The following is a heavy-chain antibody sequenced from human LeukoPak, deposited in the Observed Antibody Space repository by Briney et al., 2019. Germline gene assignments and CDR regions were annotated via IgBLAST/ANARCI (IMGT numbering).Heavy chain of an antibody. D-gene: IGHD6-19*01. CDR3: AKQPYSSGHPEYFQH. CDR2: ISDTGEST. J-gene: IGHJ1*01. V-gene: IGHV3-23*01. Sequence: GGSLRLSCAASGFTFSSYAMSWVRQAPGQGPEWVSTISDTGESTYYGDPVKGRFTISRDNSKNTLYLQMNSLRAEDTAVYYCAKQPYSSGHPEYFQHWGQGTLVTVSS. CDR1: GFTFSSYA.